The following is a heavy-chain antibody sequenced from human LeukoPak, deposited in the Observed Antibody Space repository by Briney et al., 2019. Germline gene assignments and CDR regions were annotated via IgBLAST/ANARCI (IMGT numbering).Heavy chain of an antibody. CDR3: TTALAMVWGQRYFDY. CDR1: GFTFSNAW. Sequence: GGSLRLSCAASGFTFSNAWMSWVRQAPGKGLEWVGRIKSKTDGGITDYAAPVKGRFTISRDDSKNTLYLQMNSLKTEDTAVYYCTTALAMVWGQRYFDYWGQGTLVTVSS. J-gene: IGHJ4*02. V-gene: IGHV3-15*01. CDR2: IKSKTDGGIT. D-gene: IGHD2-8*01.